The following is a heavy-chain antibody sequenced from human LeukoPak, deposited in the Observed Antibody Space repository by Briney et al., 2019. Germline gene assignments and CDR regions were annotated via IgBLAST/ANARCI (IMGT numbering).Heavy chain of an antibody. CDR3: AASPYSSSGSYYYYYYMDV. Sequence: ASVKVSSKASGYTFTSYGISWVRQAPGQGLEWMGGIIPIFGTANYAQKFQGRVTITTDESTSTAYMELSSLRSEDTAVYYCAASPYSSSGSYYYYYYMDVWGKGTTVTVSS. V-gene: IGHV1-69*05. D-gene: IGHD6-13*01. J-gene: IGHJ6*03. CDR1: GYTFTSYG. CDR2: IIPIFGTA.